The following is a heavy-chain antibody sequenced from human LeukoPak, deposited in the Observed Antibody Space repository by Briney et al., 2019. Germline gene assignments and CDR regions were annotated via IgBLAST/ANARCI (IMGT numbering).Heavy chain of an antibody. CDR1: GSSISSGGYY. Sequence: PSQTLSLTCSVSGSSISSGGYYWTWIRQHPGKGLEWIGYIHYSGSTYYNPSLTSRVTISVDTSKNQFSLKLSSVTAADTAVYYCTRSRYCSSTSCYGMDVWGQGTTVTVSS. D-gene: IGHD2-2*01. J-gene: IGHJ6*02. V-gene: IGHV4-31*03. CDR2: IHYSGST. CDR3: TRSRYCSSTSCYGMDV.